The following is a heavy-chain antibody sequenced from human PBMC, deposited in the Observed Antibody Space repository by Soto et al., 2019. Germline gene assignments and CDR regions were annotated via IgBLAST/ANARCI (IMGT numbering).Heavy chain of an antibody. CDR1: GGSISSDY. CDR2: IYYSGST. D-gene: IGHD3-10*01. CDR3: ARAVPGSTGTHHSGSGIFYVSPFDF. J-gene: IGHJ4*02. Sequence: TSETLSLTCTVSGGSISSDYWSWIRQPPGKGLEWIGYIYYSGSTNYNPSLKSRVTISVDPSKNQFSLKLTSVTAADTAVYYCARAVPGSTGTHHSGSGIFYVSPFDFWGQGALVTVCS. V-gene: IGHV4-59*12.